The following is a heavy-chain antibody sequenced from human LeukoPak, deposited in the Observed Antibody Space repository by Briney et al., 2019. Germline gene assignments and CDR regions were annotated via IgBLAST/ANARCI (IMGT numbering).Heavy chain of an antibody. D-gene: IGHD1-26*01. J-gene: IGHJ4*02. Sequence: PGRSLRLSCAASGFTFSSYAMHWVRQAPGRGLEWVAFIRYDGGDPHYADSVRGRFTISRDNSKSALYLQMNSLRAEDTAVYYCANDRELAPFDYWGQGTLVTVSS. CDR3: ANDRELAPFDY. CDR1: GFTFSSYA. V-gene: IGHV3-30*02. CDR2: IRYDGGDP.